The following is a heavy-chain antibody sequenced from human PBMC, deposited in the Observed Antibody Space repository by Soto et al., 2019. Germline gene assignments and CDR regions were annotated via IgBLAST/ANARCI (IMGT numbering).Heavy chain of an antibody. Sequence: ASVKASCKVSGYTLTELSIHWVRQAPGKGLEWMGGFDPEDGETIYAQKFQGRVTMTEDTSTDTAYMELSSLRSEDTAVYYCATVGGDWNNWYDPWGQGTLVTVSS. J-gene: IGHJ5*02. CDR2: FDPEDGET. CDR1: GYTLTELS. D-gene: IGHD2-21*02. V-gene: IGHV1-24*01. CDR3: ATVGGDWNNWYDP.